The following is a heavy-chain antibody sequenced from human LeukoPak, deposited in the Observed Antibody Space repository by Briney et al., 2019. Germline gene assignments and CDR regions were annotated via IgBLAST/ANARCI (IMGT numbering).Heavy chain of an antibody. CDR3: ARSPHIAAAGRVAFDI. CDR1: GYTFTSYD. J-gene: IGHJ3*02. CDR2: MNPNSGNT. Sequence: GASVKVSCKASGYTFTSYDINWVRQATGQGLEWMGWMNPNSGNTGYAQKFQGRVTMTRNTSISTAYMELSSLRSEDTAVYYCARSPHIAAAGRVAFDIWGQGTMVTVSS. D-gene: IGHD6-13*01. V-gene: IGHV1-8*01.